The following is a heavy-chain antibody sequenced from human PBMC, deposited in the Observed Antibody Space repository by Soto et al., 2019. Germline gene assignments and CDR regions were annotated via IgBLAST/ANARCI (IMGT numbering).Heavy chain of an antibody. J-gene: IGHJ6*02. V-gene: IGHV4-59*01. D-gene: IGHD6-6*01. Sequence: PSETVSLTXTVSGGSISSYYWSWIRQPPGKGLEWIGYIYYSGSTNYNPSLKSRVTISVDTSKNQFSLKLSSVTAADTAVYYCARDGGGIAARLNYYYYGMDVWGQGTTVTVSS. CDR3: ARDGGGIAARLNYYYYGMDV. CDR2: IYYSGST. CDR1: GGSISSYY.